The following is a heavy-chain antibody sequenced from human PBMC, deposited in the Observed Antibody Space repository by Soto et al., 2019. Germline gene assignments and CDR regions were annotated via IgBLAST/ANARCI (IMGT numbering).Heavy chain of an antibody. CDR3: ARSIVVVTALDY. Sequence: ASVKVSCKASGYTFTSYAMHWVRQAPGQRLEWMGWINAGNGNTKYSQKFQGRVTITRDTSASTAYMELSSLRSEDTAVYYCARSIVVVTALDYWVQGTLVTVSS. J-gene: IGHJ4*02. V-gene: IGHV1-3*01. CDR2: INAGNGNT. D-gene: IGHD2-21*02. CDR1: GYTFTSYA.